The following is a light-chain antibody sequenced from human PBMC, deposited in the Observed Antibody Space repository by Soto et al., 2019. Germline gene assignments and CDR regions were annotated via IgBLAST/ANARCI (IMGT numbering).Light chain of an antibody. J-gene: IGKJ5*01. V-gene: IGKV3-20*01. CDR3: QQYTGPPTT. CDR2: GAS. CDR1: QSLVHSDGNTY. Sequence: VLIQSPVSLPVTLGQPASISCRSSQSLVHSDGNTYLNWCQQRPGQAPRLLIYGASTRAAGIPDRFSGSGSGTDFTLTITRLEPEDSAVYFCQQYTGPPTTFGQGTRLEI.